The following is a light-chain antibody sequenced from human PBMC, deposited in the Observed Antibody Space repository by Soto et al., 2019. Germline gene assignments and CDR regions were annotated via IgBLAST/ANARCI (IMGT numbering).Light chain of an antibody. V-gene: IGKV3-20*01. CDR1: QSVSSSY. Sequence: EIVLTQSPGTLSLSPGERATLSCRASQSVSSSYLAWYQQKPGQAPRLLIYGASSRATGIPDRFSGSGSGPDFTLTISRLEPEDFAVYYCQQYGSPTWTFGQGNKVEIK. CDR2: GAS. J-gene: IGKJ1*01. CDR3: QQYGSPTWT.